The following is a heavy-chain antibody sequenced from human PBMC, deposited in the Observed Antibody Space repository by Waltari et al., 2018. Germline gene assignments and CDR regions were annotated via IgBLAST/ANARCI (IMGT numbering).Heavy chain of an antibody. CDR1: GGTFSSYA. J-gene: IGHJ4*02. CDR3: ARDSAYYDILTGYYRGLGY. CDR2: IIPIFGTA. Sequence: QVQLVQSGAEVKKPGSSVKVSCKASGGTFSSYAISWVRQAPGQGLEWMGGIIPIFGTANYAQKFQGRVTITADESTSTAYMELGSLRSEDTAVYYCARDSAYYDILTGYYRGLGYWGQGTLVTVSS. D-gene: IGHD3-9*01. V-gene: IGHV1-69*01.